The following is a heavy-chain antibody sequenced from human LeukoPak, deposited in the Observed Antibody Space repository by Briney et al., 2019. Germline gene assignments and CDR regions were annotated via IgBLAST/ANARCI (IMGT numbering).Heavy chain of an antibody. V-gene: IGHV3-33*06. J-gene: IGHJ1*01. CDR3: AKDAQRGFDYSNSLQN. CDR1: GFTFSHYG. Sequence: GGSLRLSCAASGFTFSHYGMHWVRQTPGAGLEWVAVIWSDGSDKYYAKSVKGRFTISRDNSKNSLFLQMNSLRAEDTAVYYCAKDAQRGFDYSNSLQNWGQGILVTVSA. CDR2: IWSDGSDK. D-gene: IGHD4-11*01.